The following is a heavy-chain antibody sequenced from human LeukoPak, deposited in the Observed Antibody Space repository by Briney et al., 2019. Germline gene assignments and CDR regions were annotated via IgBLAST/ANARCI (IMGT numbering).Heavy chain of an antibody. D-gene: IGHD1-26*01. CDR1: GFTFSSYA. Sequence: GGSLRLSCAASGFTFSSYAMHWVRQAPGKGLEWVSSISYTGTYIYCADSVKGRFTISRDNAQNSLYLQMNSLRAEDTAVYYCVRDRGSYRPIDYWGQGTLVTVSS. V-gene: IGHV3-21*04. CDR2: ISYTGTYI. J-gene: IGHJ4*02. CDR3: VRDRGSYRPIDY.